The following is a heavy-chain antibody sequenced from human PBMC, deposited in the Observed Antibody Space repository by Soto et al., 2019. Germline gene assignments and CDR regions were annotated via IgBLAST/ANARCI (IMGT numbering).Heavy chain of an antibody. D-gene: IGHD2-21*01. V-gene: IGHV6-1*01. Sequence: SQTPSLTCAISGDSVSSNNAAWNWIRQSPSRGLEWLGRTYYRSKWYEQYAASVKSRITINPDXXXXXXXXXXXXXSPEDTAVYYCARTVGWLDPWGQGSLVTVSS. CDR2: TYYRSKWYE. J-gene: IGHJ5*02. CDR1: GDSVSSNNAA. CDR3: ARTVGWLDP.